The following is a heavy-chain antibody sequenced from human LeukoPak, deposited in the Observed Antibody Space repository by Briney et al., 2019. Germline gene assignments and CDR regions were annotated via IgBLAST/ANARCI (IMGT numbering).Heavy chain of an antibody. CDR1: GYTFTGYY. J-gene: IGHJ4*02. CDR3: AREPSGSGLDY. Sequence: GASVKVSCKASGYTFTGYYMHWVRQAPGQGLEWMGWINPNSGGTSYAQKFQGWVTMTRDTSISTAYMELSRLRSDDTAVYYCAREPSGSGLDYWGQGTLVTVSS. CDR2: INPNSGGT. V-gene: IGHV1-2*04. D-gene: IGHD3-22*01.